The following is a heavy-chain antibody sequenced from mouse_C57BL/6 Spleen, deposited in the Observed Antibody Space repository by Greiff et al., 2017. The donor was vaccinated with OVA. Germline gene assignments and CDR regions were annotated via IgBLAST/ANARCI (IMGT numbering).Heavy chain of an antibody. V-gene: IGHV1-69*01. Sequence: QVQLQQPGAELVMPGASVKLSCKASGYTFTSYWMHWVKQRPGQGLEWIGEIDPYDSYTNYNQKFKGKATLTVDKSSNTAYMQLSSLTSEDSAVYYCARGSPGAMDYWGQGTSVTVSS. CDR2: IDPYDSYT. CDR3: ARGSPGAMDY. CDR1: GYTFTSYW. J-gene: IGHJ4*01. D-gene: IGHD1-1*01.